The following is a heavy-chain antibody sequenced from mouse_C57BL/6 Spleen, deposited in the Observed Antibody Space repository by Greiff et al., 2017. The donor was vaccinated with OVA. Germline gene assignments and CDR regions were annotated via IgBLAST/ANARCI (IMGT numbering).Heavy chain of an antibody. D-gene: IGHD2-1*01. CDR3: ARHGGYGNFDY. CDR2: ISGGGGNT. V-gene: IGHV5-9*01. CDR1: GFTFSSYT. J-gene: IGHJ2*01. Sequence: DVKLVESGGGLVKPGGSLKLSCAASGFTFSSYTMSWVRQTPEKRLEWVATISGGGGNTYYPDSVKGRFTISRDNAKNTLYLQMSSLRSEDTALYYCARHGGYGNFDYWGQGTTLTVSS.